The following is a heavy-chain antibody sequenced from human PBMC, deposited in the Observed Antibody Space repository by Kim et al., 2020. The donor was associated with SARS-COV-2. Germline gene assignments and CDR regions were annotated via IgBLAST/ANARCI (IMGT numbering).Heavy chain of an antibody. J-gene: IGHJ6*02. Sequence: GGSLRLSCAASGFTFSSYGMHWVRQAPGKGLEWVAVIWYDGSNKYYADSVKGRFTISRDNSKNTLYLQMNSLRAEDTAVYYCARDILVGATSYGMDVWGQGTPVTVSS. CDR2: IWYDGSNK. V-gene: IGHV3-33*01. CDR1: GFTFSSYG. CDR3: ARDILVGATSYGMDV. D-gene: IGHD1-26*01.